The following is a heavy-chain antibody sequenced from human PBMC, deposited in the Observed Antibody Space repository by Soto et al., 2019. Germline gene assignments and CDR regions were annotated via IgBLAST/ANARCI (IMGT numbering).Heavy chain of an antibody. CDR1: GYTFTSYA. J-gene: IGHJ6*02. CDR3: ARGSYYYYGMDV. Sequence: QVQLVQSGAEVKKPGASVKVSCKASGYTFTSYAMHWVRQAPGQRLEWMGWINAGNGNTKYSQKFQGRVTITRDTTASTDYMELSSLRSEDTAVYYGARGSYYYYGMDVWGQGTTVTVSS. CDR2: INAGNGNT. V-gene: IGHV1-3*01.